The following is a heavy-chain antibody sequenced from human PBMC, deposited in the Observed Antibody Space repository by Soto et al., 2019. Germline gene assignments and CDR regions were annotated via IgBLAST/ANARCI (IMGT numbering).Heavy chain of an antibody. CDR3: ARVRLVAGTDYYYGMDV. V-gene: IGHV3-30-3*01. CDR1: GFTFSSYA. CDR2: ISYDGSNK. Sequence: QVQLVESGGGVVQPGRSLRLSCAASGFTFSSYAMHWVRQAPGKGLEWVAVISYDGSNKYYADSVKGRFTISRDNSKNTLYLQMNSLRAEDPAVYYCARVRLVAGTDYYYGMDVWGQGTTVTVSS. J-gene: IGHJ6*02. D-gene: IGHD6-19*01.